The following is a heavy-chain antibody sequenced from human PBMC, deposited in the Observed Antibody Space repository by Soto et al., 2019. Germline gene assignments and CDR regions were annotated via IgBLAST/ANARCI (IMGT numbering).Heavy chain of an antibody. CDR3: ARVPVVARTSHYFDY. J-gene: IGHJ4*02. CDR1: GFTFSDYY. CDR2: ISSSGSTI. V-gene: IGHV3-11*01. D-gene: IGHD2-15*01. Sequence: GGSLRLSCAASGFTFSDYYMSWIRQAPGKELEWVSYISSSGSTIYYADSVKGRFTISRDNAKNSLYLQMNSLRAEDTAVYYCARVPVVARTSHYFDYWGQGTLVTVSS.